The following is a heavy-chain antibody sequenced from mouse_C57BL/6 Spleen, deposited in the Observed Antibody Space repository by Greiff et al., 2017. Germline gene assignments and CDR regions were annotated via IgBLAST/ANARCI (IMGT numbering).Heavy chain of an antibody. J-gene: IGHJ3*01. V-gene: IGHV1-26*01. Sequence: EVQLQQSGPELVKPGASVKISCKASGYTFTDYYMNWVKQSHGKSLEWIGDINPNNGGTSYNQKFKGKATLTVDKSSSTAYMELRSLTSEDSAVYYCARKDDYDEVGWFAYWGQGTLVTVSA. CDR2: INPNNGGT. D-gene: IGHD2-4*01. CDR3: ARKDDYDEVGWFAY. CDR1: GYTFTDYY.